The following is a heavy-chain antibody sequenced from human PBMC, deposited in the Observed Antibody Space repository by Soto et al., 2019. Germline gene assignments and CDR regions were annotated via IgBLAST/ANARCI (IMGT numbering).Heavy chain of an antibody. J-gene: IGHJ4*02. CDR3: ASSGGDMTTVEYFDY. Sequence: QVQLQESGPGLVKPSETLSLTCTVSGGSISRYYWSWIRQPPGKGLEWIGYIYYSGSTTYNPPLKSRVTISVDSSKNQSSLKLSSVTAADTAVYYGASSGGDMTTVEYFDYWGQGTLVTVST. V-gene: IGHV4-59*01. CDR1: GGSISRYY. CDR2: IYYSGST. D-gene: IGHD4-17*01.